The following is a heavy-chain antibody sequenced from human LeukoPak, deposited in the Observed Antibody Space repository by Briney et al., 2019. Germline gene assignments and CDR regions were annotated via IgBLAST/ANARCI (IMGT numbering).Heavy chain of an antibody. CDR1: GFTFSRYW. CDR3: ARDAEDGSGWGFDY. V-gene: IGHV3-74*01. J-gene: IGHJ4*01. CDR2: IKSDGTYT. Sequence: GGSLRLSCAASGFTFSRYWMYWVRQAPGKGPVWVSRIKSDGTYTSYADSVKGRFTISRDNAKNTLFLQMSNLRAEDTAFYYCARDAEDGSGWGFDYWGHGTLVTVSS. D-gene: IGHD6-19*01.